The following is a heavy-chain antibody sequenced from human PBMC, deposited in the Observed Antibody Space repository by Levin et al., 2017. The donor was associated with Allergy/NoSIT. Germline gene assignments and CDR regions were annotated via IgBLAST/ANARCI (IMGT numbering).Heavy chain of an antibody. CDR3: ARVHRGAFDI. Sequence: RGEFLKISCAASGFTFSSYDMHWVRRATGKGLEWVSAIDTAGDTYYPGSVKGRFTISRENAKNSLYLQMNSLRAGDTAVYYCARVHRGAFDIWGQGTMVTVSS. CDR2: IDTAGDT. V-gene: IGHV3-13*01. J-gene: IGHJ3*02. D-gene: IGHD3-10*01. CDR1: GFTFSSYD.